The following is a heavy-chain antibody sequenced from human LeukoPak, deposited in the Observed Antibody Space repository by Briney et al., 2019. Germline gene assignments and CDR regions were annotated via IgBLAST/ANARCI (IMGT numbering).Heavy chain of an antibody. J-gene: IGHJ4*02. CDR2: INPNSGGT. V-gene: IGHV1-2*02. Sequence: ASVKVSCKASGYTFTGYYIHWVRQAPGQGLEWMGWINPNSGGTSYAQKFQGRVTMTRDTSISTAYMELSSLRSDDTAVYYCAKQVDARSRGWAIDDWGQGTLVTLSS. CDR1: GYTFTGYY. CDR3: AKQVDARSRGWAIDD. D-gene: IGHD6-19*01.